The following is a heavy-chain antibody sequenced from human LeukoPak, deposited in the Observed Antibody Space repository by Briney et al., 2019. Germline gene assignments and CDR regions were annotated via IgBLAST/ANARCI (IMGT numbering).Heavy chain of an antibody. D-gene: IGHD5-24*01. CDR2: IIPIFGTA. CDR1: GGTFSSYA. Sequence: SVKVSCKASGGTFSSYAISWVRQAPGQGLEWMGRIIPIFGTANYAQKFRGRVTITTDESTSTAYMELSSLRSEDTAVYYCARDQEMATIGYYYYYYMDVWGKGTTVTVSS. J-gene: IGHJ6*03. V-gene: IGHV1-69*05. CDR3: ARDQEMATIGYYYYYYMDV.